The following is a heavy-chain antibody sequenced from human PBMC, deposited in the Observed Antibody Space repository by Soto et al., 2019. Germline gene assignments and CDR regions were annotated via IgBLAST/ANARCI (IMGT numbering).Heavy chain of an antibody. V-gene: IGHV1-18*01. CDR1: GYTFTSYG. CDR2: ISAYNGNT. CDR3: ARDRYDYDFWSGYFPPVYYMDV. D-gene: IGHD3-3*01. J-gene: IGHJ6*03. Sequence: ASVKVSCKASGYTFTSYGISWVRQAPGQGLEWMGWISAYNGNTNYAQKLRGRVTMTTDTSTSTAYMELRSLRSDDTAVYYCARDRYDYDFWSGYFPPVYYMDVWGKGTTVTSP.